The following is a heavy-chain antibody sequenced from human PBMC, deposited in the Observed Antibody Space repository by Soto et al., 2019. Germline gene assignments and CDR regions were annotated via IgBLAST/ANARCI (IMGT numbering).Heavy chain of an antibody. Sequence: QVQLVQSGAEVKKPGSSVKVSCKASGGTFSSYAISWVRQAPGQGLEWMGGIIPIFGTANYAQKFQGRVTITADESTSTAYMELSSLRSEDKAVYYCAIKTGGEPHYYYGMDVWGQGTTVTVSS. D-gene: IGHD3-16*01. CDR1: GGTFSSYA. V-gene: IGHV1-69*01. CDR3: AIKTGGEPHYYYGMDV. J-gene: IGHJ6*02. CDR2: IIPIFGTA.